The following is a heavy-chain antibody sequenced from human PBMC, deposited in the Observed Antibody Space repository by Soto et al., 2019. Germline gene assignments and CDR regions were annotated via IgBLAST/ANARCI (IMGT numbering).Heavy chain of an antibody. J-gene: IGHJ6*03. D-gene: IGHD6-19*01. CDR1: GFTFSSYA. Sequence: EVQLLESGGGLVQPGGSLRLSCAASGFTFSSYAMSWVRQAPGKGLEWVSAISGSGGSTYYADSVKGRFTISRDNSKNTLYLQMNSLRAEDTAVYYCAIVPTGYSSGWGHYYYYYMDVWGKGTTVTVSS. CDR2: ISGSGGST. CDR3: AIVPTGYSSGWGHYYYYYMDV. V-gene: IGHV3-23*01.